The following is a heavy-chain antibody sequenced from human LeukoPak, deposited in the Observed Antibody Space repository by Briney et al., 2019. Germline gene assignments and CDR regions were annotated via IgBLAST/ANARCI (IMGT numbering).Heavy chain of an antibody. CDR3: ARSAAAGFSYYSYYLDV. Sequence: GRSLRLSCAASGFTFSSYGMHWVRQAPGKGLEWVAFIRYDGSNKYYADSVKGRFTISRDNSKNTLYLQMNSLRVEDTAVYYCARSAAAGFSYYSYYLDVWGKGTTVTIFS. V-gene: IGHV3-33*01. J-gene: IGHJ6*03. CDR2: IRYDGSNK. D-gene: IGHD6-13*01. CDR1: GFTFSSYG.